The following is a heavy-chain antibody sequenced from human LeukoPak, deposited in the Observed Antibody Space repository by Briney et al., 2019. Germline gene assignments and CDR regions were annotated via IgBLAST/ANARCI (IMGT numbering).Heavy chain of an antibody. CDR2: IYYSGST. D-gene: IGHD4-17*01. CDR1: GGSISSYY. J-gene: IGHJ3*02. CDR3: ARVRTTVTTKSHSMPMDAFDI. V-gene: IGHV4-59*12. Sequence: PSETLSLTCTVSGGSISSYYWSWIRQPPGKGLEWIGYIYYSGSTNYNPSLKSRVTISVDTSKNQFSLKLSSVTAADTAVYYCARVRTTVTTKSHSMPMDAFDIWGQGTMVTVSS.